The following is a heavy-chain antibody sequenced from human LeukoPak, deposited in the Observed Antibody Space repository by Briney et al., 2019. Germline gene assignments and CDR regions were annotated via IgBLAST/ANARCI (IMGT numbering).Heavy chain of an antibody. CDR2: ISSSGSTI. CDR1: GFTFSSYE. D-gene: IGHD6-19*01. V-gene: IGHV3-48*03. CDR3: AREELRYSSGSSHSYFDY. Sequence: GGSLRLSCAASGFTFSSYEMNWVRQAPGKGLEWVSYISSSGSTIYYADSVKGRFTISRDNAKKSLYLQMDSLRAEDAAVYYCAREELRYSSGSSHSYFDYWGQGTLVTVSS. J-gene: IGHJ4*02.